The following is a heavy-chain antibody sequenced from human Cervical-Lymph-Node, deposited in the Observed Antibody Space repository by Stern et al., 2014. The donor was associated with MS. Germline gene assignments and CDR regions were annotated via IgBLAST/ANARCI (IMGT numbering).Heavy chain of an antibody. Sequence: EVQLVESGGGVVRPGGSLRLSCAASGFIFDDYGMSWVRPVPGKGPEGGSAINYNGGSTDYAASVKGRFTISRDNAKKSLYLRMNSLRVEDTAVYHCARAFCTGGVCYSFPFYGMDVWGQGTTVTVSS. V-gene: IGHV3-20*01. J-gene: IGHJ6*02. CDR3: ARAFCTGGVCYSFPFYGMDV. CDR1: GFIFDDYG. CDR2: INYNGGST. D-gene: IGHD2-8*02.